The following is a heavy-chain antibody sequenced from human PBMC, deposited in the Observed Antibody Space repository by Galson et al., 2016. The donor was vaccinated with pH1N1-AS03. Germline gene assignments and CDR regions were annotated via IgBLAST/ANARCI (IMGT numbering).Heavy chain of an antibody. CDR2: IYHSGST. CDR3: ARPRRDGYNFDAFDI. D-gene: IGHD5-24*01. Sequence: LSLTCAVSGHSISSGYYWGWIRQPPGKGPEWIGSIYHSGSTYYNPSLKSRVTISVDTSKNQFSLKLSSVTAADTAVYYCARPRRDGYNFDAFDIWGQGTLVTVSS. CDR1: GHSISSGYY. J-gene: IGHJ3*02. V-gene: IGHV4-38-2*01.